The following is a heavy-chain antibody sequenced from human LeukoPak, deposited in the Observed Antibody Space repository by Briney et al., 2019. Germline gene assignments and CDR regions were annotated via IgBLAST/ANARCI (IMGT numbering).Heavy chain of an antibody. J-gene: IGHJ5*02. D-gene: IGHD3-3*01. CDR1: GGSISSGDYY. CDR2: IYYSGST. CDR3: ARTRITIFGVAQNWFDP. Sequence: SETLSLTCTVSGGSISSGDYYWSWIRQPPGRGLEWIGYIYYSGSTYYNPSLKSRVTISVDTSKNQFSLKLSSVTAADTAVYYCARTRITIFGVAQNWFDPWGQGTLVTVSS. V-gene: IGHV4-30-4*01.